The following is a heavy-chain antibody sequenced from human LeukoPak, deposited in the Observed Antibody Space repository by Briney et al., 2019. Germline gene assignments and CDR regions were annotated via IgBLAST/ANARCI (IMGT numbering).Heavy chain of an antibody. J-gene: IGHJ6*04. CDR1: GGSFSGYY. V-gene: IGHV4-34*01. CDR2: INHSGST. CDR3: ARRGITMVRGVIGYYYYYGMDV. Sequence: SETLSLTCAVYGGSFSGYYWSWIRQPPGKGLEWIGEINHSGSTNYNPSLKSRVTIPVDTSKNQFSLKLSSVTAADTAVYYCARRGITMVRGVIGYYYYYGMDVWGKGTTVTVSS. D-gene: IGHD3-10*01.